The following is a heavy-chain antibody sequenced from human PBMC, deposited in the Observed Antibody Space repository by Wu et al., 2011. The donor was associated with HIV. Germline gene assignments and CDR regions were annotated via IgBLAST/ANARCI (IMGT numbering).Heavy chain of an antibody. CDR2: INPTDGNT. CDR3: ARAPGGHCRGGTCQIPHWYFEL. V-gene: IGHV1-46*01. Sequence: QVQRGAVWAEVTKPGSSVKVSCKSSGGTFTSYVFNWVRQVRGQGLEWMGIINPTDGNTKYEQRFEGRVTMTRDTPTNTVYMELSSLRFEDTAVYFCARAPGGHCRGGTCQIPHWYFELWGRGTLVTVAA. CDR1: GGTFTSYV. J-gene: IGHJ2*01. D-gene: IGHD2-15*01.